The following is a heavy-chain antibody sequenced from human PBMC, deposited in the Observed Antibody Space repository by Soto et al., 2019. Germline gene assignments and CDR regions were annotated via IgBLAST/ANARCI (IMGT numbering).Heavy chain of an antibody. J-gene: IGHJ4*02. D-gene: IGHD2-2*02. Sequence: QVQLVQSGAEVKKPGSSVKVSCKASGGTFSSYTISWVRQAPGQGLEWMGRIIPILGIANYAQKFQGRVTITADKSTRTAYMELSSLGSEDTAVYYCATEYCSSTSCYRDYWGQGTLVTVSS. CDR1: GGTFSSYT. CDR3: ATEYCSSTSCYRDY. CDR2: IIPILGIA. V-gene: IGHV1-69*02.